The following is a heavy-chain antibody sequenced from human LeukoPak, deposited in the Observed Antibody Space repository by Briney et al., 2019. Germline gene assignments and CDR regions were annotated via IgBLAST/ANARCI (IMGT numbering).Heavy chain of an antibody. J-gene: IGHJ3*02. CDR3: ARSMKEWLDNAFDI. CDR1: AFSFNFYG. CDR2: NSSSGDYT. D-gene: IGHD3-3*01. V-gene: IGHV3-21*01. Sequence: PGGSLSLSCAASAFSFNFYGLNWVRQATGKGLEWVSFNSSSGDYTYYADSMKGRFTISRDNAKKSLYLQMNSLRAEDTAVYYCARSMKEWLDNAFDIWGQGTMITVSS.